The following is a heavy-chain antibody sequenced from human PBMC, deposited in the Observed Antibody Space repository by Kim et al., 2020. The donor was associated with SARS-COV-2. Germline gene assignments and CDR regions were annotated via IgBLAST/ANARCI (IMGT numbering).Heavy chain of an antibody. CDR2: ISAYNGNT. J-gene: IGHJ4*02. Sequence: ASVKVSCKASAYTFTSYGISWVRQAPGQGLEWMGWISAYNGNTNYAQKLQGRVTMTTDTSTSTAYMELRSLRSDDTAVYYCARDLRFLEWLAHYFDYWGQGTLVTVSS. CDR3: ARDLRFLEWLAHYFDY. CDR1: AYTFTSYG. V-gene: IGHV1-18*04. D-gene: IGHD3-3*01.